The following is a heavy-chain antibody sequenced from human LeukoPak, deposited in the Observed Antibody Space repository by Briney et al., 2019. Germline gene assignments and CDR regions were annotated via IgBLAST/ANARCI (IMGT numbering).Heavy chain of an antibody. CDR3: ARLDYISRGYYYYMDV. Sequence: SETLSLTCTVSGSSISGGYYWGWIRQPPGKGLEWIGSIYRDGSPYYNPSLKSRVTISVDTSRNQFSLNLSSVTAADTALYYCARLDYISRGYYYYMDVWGKGTTVTVSS. D-gene: IGHD3-3*02. V-gene: IGHV4-38-2*02. CDR1: GSSISGGYY. J-gene: IGHJ6*03. CDR2: IYRDGSP.